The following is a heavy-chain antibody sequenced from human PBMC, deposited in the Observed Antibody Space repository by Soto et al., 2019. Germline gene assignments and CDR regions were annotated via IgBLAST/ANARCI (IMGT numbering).Heavy chain of an antibody. D-gene: IGHD2-21*01. CDR1: GYPFTSYG. Sequence: QVQLVQSGAEVKKPGASVKVSCKTSGYPFTSYGINWVRQAPGQGPEWMGWISAYNGKTSYTQKFQGRVTMTTDTSTSTAYMELRSLRSDDTAVYYCARDRPIAVIGLLHYWGQGTLVTVSS. CDR2: ISAYNGKT. CDR3: ARDRPIAVIGLLHY. V-gene: IGHV1-18*01. J-gene: IGHJ4*02.